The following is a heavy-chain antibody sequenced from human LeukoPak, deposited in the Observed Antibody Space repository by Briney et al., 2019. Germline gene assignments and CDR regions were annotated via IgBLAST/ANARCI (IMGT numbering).Heavy chain of an antibody. CDR3: ARGDFDL. CDR1: RFTFSNFW. J-gene: IGHJ4*02. Sequence: GGSLRLSCTSSRFTFSNFWMSWVRQAPGKGLEWVASIKHDGSGKYYVDSVKGRFTISRDNAENSVSLQMSSLGAEDTALYYCARGDFDLWGQGTLVTVSS. V-gene: IGHV3-7*03. CDR2: IKHDGSGK.